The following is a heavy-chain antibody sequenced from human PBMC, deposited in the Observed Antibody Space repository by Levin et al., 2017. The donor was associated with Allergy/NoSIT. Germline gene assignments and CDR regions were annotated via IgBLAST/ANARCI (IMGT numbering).Heavy chain of an antibody. CDR2: IQPSDSKT. CDR1: GYSFPHYW. D-gene: IGHD3-10*01. V-gene: IGHV5-10-1*01. CDR3: ARGGSGTLYFGMDV. J-gene: IGHJ6*02. Sequence: ASVKVSCQGSGYSFPHYWIDWVRQMPGKGLEWMGRIQPSDSKTKYSPSFQGHVTFSIDKSISTVYLQWTSLKASDTATYYCARGGSGTLYFGMDVWGQGTTVTVSS.